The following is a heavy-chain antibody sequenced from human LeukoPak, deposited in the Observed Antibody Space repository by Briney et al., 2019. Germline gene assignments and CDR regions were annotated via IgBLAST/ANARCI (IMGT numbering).Heavy chain of an antibody. V-gene: IGHV3-23*01. J-gene: IGHJ4*02. D-gene: IGHD3-10*01. CDR2: ISGSGGST. Sequence: GGSLRLSCAASGFTFSSYAMSWVRQAPGKGVEWVSAISGSGGSTYYADSVKGRFTISRDNSKNTLYLQMNSLRAEDTAVYYCAKDSEGFGALRFDYWGQGTLVTVSS. CDR1: GFTFSSYA. CDR3: AKDSEGFGALRFDY.